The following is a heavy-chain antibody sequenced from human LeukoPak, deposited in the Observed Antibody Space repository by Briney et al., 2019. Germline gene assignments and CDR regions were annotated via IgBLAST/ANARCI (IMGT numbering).Heavy chain of an antibody. V-gene: IGHV4-30-2*01. CDR1: GGSISSGGYS. J-gene: IGHJ6*02. CDR2: IYHSGST. CDR3: ARRPGMDV. Sequence: SEILSLTCAVSGGSISSGGYSWSWIRQPPGKGLEWIGYIYHSGSTYYNPSLKSRVTISVDRSKNQFSLKLSSVTAADTAVYYCARRPGMDVWGQGTTVTVSS.